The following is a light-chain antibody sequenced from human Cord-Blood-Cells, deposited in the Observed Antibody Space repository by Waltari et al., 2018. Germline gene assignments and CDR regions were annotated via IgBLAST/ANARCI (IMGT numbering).Light chain of an antibody. CDR3: SSYTSSSTRV. Sequence: QSALPQPASVSGSPGQSITISCTGTSSDVGGYNYVSWYQQHPGKAPKLMIYDVSNWPSGVSNRFSGSKSGNTASLTISGLQAEDEADYYCSSYTSSSTRVFGGGTKLTVL. CDR2: DVS. V-gene: IGLV2-14*01. CDR1: SSDVGGYNY. J-gene: IGLJ3*02.